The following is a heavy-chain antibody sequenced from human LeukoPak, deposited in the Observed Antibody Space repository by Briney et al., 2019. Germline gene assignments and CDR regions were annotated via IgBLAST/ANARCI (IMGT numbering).Heavy chain of an antibody. V-gene: IGHV3-72*01. CDR2: TRNKANSYTT. J-gene: IGHJ4*02. Sequence: GGSLRLSCAVSGFTSSDHYMDWVRQAPGKGLEWVGRTRNKANSYTTEYAASVKGRFTISRDDSENSLYLQMNSLKTEDTAAYYCTRHRYSSGWYIDYWGQGTLVTVSS. D-gene: IGHD6-19*01. CDR3: TRHRYSSGWYIDY. CDR1: GFTSSDHY.